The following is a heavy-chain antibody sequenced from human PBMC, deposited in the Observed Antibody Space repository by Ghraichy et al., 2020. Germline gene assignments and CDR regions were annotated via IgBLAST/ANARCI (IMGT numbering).Heavy chain of an antibody. CDR3: ANSIGYCGGGSCYFDS. Sequence: GESLNISCAASGFTFSSYWMHWVRQAPGTGLVYISHITSDGSSTNYADSVKGRFTISRDNANNTLFLQMDSLRDEDTAVYYCANSIGYCGGGSCYFDSWGQGARVTVSS. J-gene: IGHJ4*02. CDR1: GFTFSSYW. V-gene: IGHV3-74*01. CDR2: ITSDGSST. D-gene: IGHD2-15*01.